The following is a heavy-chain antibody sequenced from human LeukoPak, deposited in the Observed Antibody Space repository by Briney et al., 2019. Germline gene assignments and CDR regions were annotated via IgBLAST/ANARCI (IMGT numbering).Heavy chain of an antibody. V-gene: IGHV1-24*01. CDR3: ATVHGDDRWFDP. CDR1: GYTLTELS. D-gene: IGHD4-17*01. Sequence: ASVKDSCKVSGYTLTELSMHWVRQAPGKGLEWMGGFDPEDGETIYAQKFQGRVTMTEDTSTDTAYMELSSLRSEDTAVYYCATVHGDDRWFDPWGQGTLVTVSS. J-gene: IGHJ5*02. CDR2: FDPEDGET.